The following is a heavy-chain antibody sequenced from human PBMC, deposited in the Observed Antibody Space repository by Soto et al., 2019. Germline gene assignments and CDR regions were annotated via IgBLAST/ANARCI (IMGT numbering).Heavy chain of an antibody. V-gene: IGHV1-69*13. D-gene: IGHD2-15*01. CDR1: GGTFSSYA. CDR2: IIPIFGTA. J-gene: IGHJ5*02. Sequence: SVKVSCKASGGTFSSYAISWVRQAPGQGLEWMGGIIPIFGTANYAQKFQGRVTITADESTSTAYMELGSLRSEDTAVYYCARGRPTSLGYCSGGSCYPFDPWGQGTLVTVSS. CDR3: ARGRPTSLGYCSGGSCYPFDP.